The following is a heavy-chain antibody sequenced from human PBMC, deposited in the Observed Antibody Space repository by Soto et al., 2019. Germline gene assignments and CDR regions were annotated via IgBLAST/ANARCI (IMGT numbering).Heavy chain of an antibody. CDR1: GGSISSSSYY. CDR3: ASEATYSSSWPIFDY. D-gene: IGHD6-13*01. J-gene: IGHJ4*02. CDR2: IYYSGST. V-gene: IGHV4-39*01. Sequence: SETLSLTCTVSGGSISSSSYYWGWIRQPPGKGLEWIGSIYYSGSTYYNPSLKSRVTISVDTSKNRFSLKLSSVTAADTAVYYCASEATYSSSWPIFDYWGQGTLVTVSS.